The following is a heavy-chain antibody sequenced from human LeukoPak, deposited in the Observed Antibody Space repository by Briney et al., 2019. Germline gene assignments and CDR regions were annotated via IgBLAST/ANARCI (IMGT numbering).Heavy chain of an antibody. J-gene: IGHJ5*02. CDR1: GYSFTTYW. V-gene: IGHV5-51*01. D-gene: IGHD2-2*01. CDR2: IYPGDSDT. CDR3: ARSGVPGAMTWFDP. Sequence: GESLKISCKAFGYSFTTYWIGWVRQMPGKGLEWMGIIYPGDSDTRYSPSFQGQVTISADKSINTAYLQWRSLKASDTAMYYCARSGVPGAMTWFDPWGQGTLVTVSS.